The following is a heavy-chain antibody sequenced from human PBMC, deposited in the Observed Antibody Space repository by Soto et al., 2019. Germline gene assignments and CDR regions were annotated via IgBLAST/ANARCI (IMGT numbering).Heavy chain of an antibody. CDR1: GGTFSSYT. CDR3: AREIAAAGSFDY. D-gene: IGHD6-13*01. J-gene: IGHJ4*02. Sequence: QVQLVQSGAEVKKPGSSVKVSCKASGGTFSSYTISWVRQAPGQGLEWMGRIIPILGIANYAQKFQGRVTITEDKSTSTAYMELSSLRSEDTAVYYCAREIAAAGSFDYWGQGTLVTVSS. V-gene: IGHV1-69*08. CDR2: IIPILGIA.